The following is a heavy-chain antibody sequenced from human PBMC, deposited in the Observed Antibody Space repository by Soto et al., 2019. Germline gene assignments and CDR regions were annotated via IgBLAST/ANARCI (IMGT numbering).Heavy chain of an antibody. Sequence: GASVKVSCKASGGTFSSNAISWVRQAPGQGLEWMGGIIPIYASPNYAQTFQGRVTVTADKATSTAYLELSRLKFADSAIYYCAVAVTGSRSPLAHWGQGTLVTV. CDR2: IIPIYASP. CDR3: AVAVTGSRSPLAH. V-gene: IGHV1-69*06. J-gene: IGHJ4*02. CDR1: GGTFSSNA. D-gene: IGHD3-9*01.